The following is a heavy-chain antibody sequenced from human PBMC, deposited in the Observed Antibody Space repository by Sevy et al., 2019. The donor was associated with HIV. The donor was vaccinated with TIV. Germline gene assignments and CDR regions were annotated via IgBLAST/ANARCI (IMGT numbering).Heavy chain of an antibody. CDR3: AKDHYDSSGYYFAFDI. D-gene: IGHD3-22*01. CDR1: GFTFSSYG. CDR2: IRYDGSNK. Sequence: GGSLRLSCAASGFTFSSYGMHWVRQAPGKGLEWVAFIRYDGSNKYYADSVKGRFTISRDNSKNTLYLQMNSLRAEDTAVYYCAKDHYDSSGYYFAFDIWGQGTMVTVSS. V-gene: IGHV3-30*02. J-gene: IGHJ3*02.